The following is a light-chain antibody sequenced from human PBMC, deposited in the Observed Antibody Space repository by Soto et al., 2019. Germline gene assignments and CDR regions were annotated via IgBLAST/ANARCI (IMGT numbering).Light chain of an antibody. Sequence: DIVLTQSPATLSLSPGERATLSCRASQSVGRYLVWYQQKVGQTPRLLIYDASNRATGIPARFSASGSGTDFTLTISSLEPEDFAVYYCHQRSDWPLTFGGGTKVEIK. J-gene: IGKJ4*01. CDR2: DAS. CDR1: QSVGRY. V-gene: IGKV3-11*01. CDR3: HQRSDWPLT.